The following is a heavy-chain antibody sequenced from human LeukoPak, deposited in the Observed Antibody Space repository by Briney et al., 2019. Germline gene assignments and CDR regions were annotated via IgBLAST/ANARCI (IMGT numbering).Heavy chain of an antibody. CDR2: INTITGNP. J-gene: IGHJ4*02. D-gene: IGHD2-15*01. V-gene: IGHV7-4-1*02. CDR1: GYTCTNYP. CDR3: ARDTYCTGGRCYSRVGY. Sequence: ASVKVSCKASGYTCTNYPMNWVRQAPGQGLEWMGWINTITGNPTYAQGFSERFVFSWDTSVTTAYLQINSLKPADTAVYFCARDTYCTGGRCYSRVGYWGQGTVVAVSS.